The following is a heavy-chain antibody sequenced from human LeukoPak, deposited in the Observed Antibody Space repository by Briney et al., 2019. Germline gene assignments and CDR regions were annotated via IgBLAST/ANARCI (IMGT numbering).Heavy chain of an antibody. CDR3: ARPRFTIFGVVNDAFDI. CDR2: INTNTGNP. Sequence: ASVKVSCKASGYTFTSYAMNWVRQAPGQGLEWMGWINTNTGNPTYAQGFTGRFVFSLDTSVSTAYLQISSLKAEDTAVYYCARPRFTIFGVVNDAFDIWGQGTMVTVSS. V-gene: IGHV7-4-1*02. J-gene: IGHJ3*02. D-gene: IGHD3-3*01. CDR1: GYTFTSYA.